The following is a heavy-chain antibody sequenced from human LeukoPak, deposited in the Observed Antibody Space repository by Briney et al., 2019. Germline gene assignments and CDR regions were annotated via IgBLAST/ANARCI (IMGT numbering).Heavy chain of an antibody. Sequence: GGSLRLSCAASGFTFSSFWMRWDRQAPGKGLEWVVNIKKDGSEKYYVDSVRGRLTISRDNAKNSLYLQMNSLRAEDTAVYYSARDRGGEHMDVWGEGTTVTISS. D-gene: IGHD2-21*01. J-gene: IGHJ6*03. CDR2: IKKDGSEK. V-gene: IGHV3-7*01. CDR3: ARDRGGEHMDV. CDR1: GFTFSSFW.